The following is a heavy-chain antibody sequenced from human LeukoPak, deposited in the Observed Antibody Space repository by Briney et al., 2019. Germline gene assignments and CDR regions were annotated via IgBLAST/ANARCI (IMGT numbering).Heavy chain of an antibody. J-gene: IGHJ5*02. Sequence: SETLSLTCTVSGYPISSGYYWGWIRQPPRKGLEWIGSIHHSGLTYYNPSLESRVTMSVDKTKNQFTLKLTSVTAADTAVYFYGRGYYSLDKWFDPWGQGALVTVSS. CDR2: IHHSGLT. V-gene: IGHV4-38-2*02. CDR3: GRGYYSLDKWFDP. D-gene: IGHD3-10*01. CDR1: GYPISSGYY.